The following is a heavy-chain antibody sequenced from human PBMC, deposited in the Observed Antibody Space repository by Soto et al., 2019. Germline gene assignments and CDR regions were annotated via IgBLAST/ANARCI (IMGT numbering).Heavy chain of an antibody. J-gene: IGHJ4*02. CDR3: ATSKGIAPRTPWDY. Sequence: GGSLRLSCAASGFTFSSYAMNWVRQAPGKGLDWVSSISGSGVTSFYADSVKGRFTISRDNSKNTLYLQMSSLRADDTAIYYCATSKGIAPRTPWDYWGQGTLVTVSS. CDR2: ISGSGVTS. CDR1: GFTFSSYA. V-gene: IGHV3-23*01.